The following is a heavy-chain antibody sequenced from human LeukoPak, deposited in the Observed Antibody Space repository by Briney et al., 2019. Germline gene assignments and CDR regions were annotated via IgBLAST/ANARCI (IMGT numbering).Heavy chain of an antibody. CDR1: GFTFSSYS. CDR3: ARSRTAMVPFDC. V-gene: IGHV3-48*02. D-gene: IGHD5-18*01. Sequence: GGSLRLSCAASGFTFSSYSMNWVSQAPGKGLEWVSYITSSSNSIYYADSVKGRFTISRDNAKNSLFLQMNSLRDEDTAVYYCARSRTAMVPFDCWGQGTLVTVSS. CDR2: ITSSSNSI. J-gene: IGHJ4*02.